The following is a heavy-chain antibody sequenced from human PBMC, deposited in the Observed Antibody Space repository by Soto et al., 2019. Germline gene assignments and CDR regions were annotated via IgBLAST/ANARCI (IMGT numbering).Heavy chain of an antibody. V-gene: IGHV1-69*04. D-gene: IGHD5-18*01. CDR2: IIPILGIA. CDR3: AREVVDTAMGHYYYYGMDV. CDR1: GGTFSSYT. Sequence: QVQLVHSGAEVKKPGSSVKVSCKASGGTFSSYTISWVRQAPGQGLEWMGRIIPILGIANYAQKFQGRVTITADKSTSTAYMELSSLRSEDTAVYYCAREVVDTAMGHYYYYGMDVWGQGTTVTVSS. J-gene: IGHJ6*02.